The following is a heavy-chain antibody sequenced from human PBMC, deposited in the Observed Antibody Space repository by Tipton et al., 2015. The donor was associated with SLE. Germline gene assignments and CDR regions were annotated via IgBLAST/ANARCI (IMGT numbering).Heavy chain of an antibody. V-gene: IGHV3-48*01. Sequence: GSLRLSCAASGFTFSHYNMNWVRQAPGKGLEWVSYISSSSSTIYYPDAVKGRFTISRDNAKDSLYLQMNSLRAEDTAVYYCARGNWIQIRRDSSSRSEAFDIWGPGTMVTFSS. CDR3: ARGNWIQIRRDSSSRSEAFDI. CDR1: GFTFSHYN. CDR2: ISSSSSTI. D-gene: IGHD6-13*01. J-gene: IGHJ3*02.